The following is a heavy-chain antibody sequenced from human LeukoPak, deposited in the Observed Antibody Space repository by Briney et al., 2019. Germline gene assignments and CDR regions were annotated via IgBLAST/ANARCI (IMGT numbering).Heavy chain of an antibody. V-gene: IGHV4-39*07. Sequence: SETLSLTCSVSGGSIRSSDDYWGFVRQTPGKGLEWMGSIYYTGSSHYNPSLKSRATISVDTSKNQFSLKLTSVTAADTAVYYCARVYDSSGYPIDYWGQGTLVTVSS. D-gene: IGHD3-22*01. CDR2: IYYTGSS. CDR1: GGSIRSSDDY. J-gene: IGHJ4*02. CDR3: ARVYDSSGYPIDY.